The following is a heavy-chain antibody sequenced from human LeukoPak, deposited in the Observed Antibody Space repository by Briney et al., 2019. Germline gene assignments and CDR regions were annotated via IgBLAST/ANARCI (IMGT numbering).Heavy chain of an antibody. Sequence: GGSLRLSCAASGFTFSSYSMNWVRQAPGEGLEWVSYISSSSSTIYYADSMKGRFTISRDNAKNSLFLQMNSLRAEDTAVYYCAKSWADCGGDCYLDYWGQGTLVTVSS. D-gene: IGHD2-21*01. CDR1: GFTFSSYS. V-gene: IGHV3-48*01. CDR3: AKSWADCGGDCYLDY. J-gene: IGHJ4*02. CDR2: ISSSSSTI.